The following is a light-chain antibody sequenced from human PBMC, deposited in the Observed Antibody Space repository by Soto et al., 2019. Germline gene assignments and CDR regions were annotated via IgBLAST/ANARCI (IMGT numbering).Light chain of an antibody. V-gene: IGLV2-14*01. J-gene: IGLJ1*01. CDR2: EVS. CDR3: SSYTGSSSLYV. Sequence: QSALTQPASVSGSPGQSITISCTGTSSDVGTYTYVSWYQQHPGKAPKLMIYEVSNRPSGVSNRFSGSKSGNTASLTISGLQAEDEADYYCSSYTGSSSLYVFGTGTRSPS. CDR1: SSDVGTYTY.